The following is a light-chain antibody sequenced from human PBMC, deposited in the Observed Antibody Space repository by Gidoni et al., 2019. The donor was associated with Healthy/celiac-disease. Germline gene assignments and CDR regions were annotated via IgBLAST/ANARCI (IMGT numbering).Light chain of an antibody. J-gene: IGKJ4*02. CDR3: QQYGSSPRT. Sequence: IVLTQSPGTLSMSSGERATLSCRASQSVSSSSLAWYQQKPGQAPRLLIYGASSRATGIPDRFSGSGSGTDFTLTISRLEPEDFAVYYCQQYGSSPRTFGGGTKVEIK. CDR1: QSVSSSS. CDR2: GAS. V-gene: IGKV3-20*01.